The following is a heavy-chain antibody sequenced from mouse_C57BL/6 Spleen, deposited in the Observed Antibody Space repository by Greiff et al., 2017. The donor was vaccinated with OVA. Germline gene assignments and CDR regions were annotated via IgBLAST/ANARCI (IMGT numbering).Heavy chain of an antibody. CDR1: GFTFSDYG. J-gene: IGHJ2*01. D-gene: IGHD1-1*01. CDR2: ISSGSSTI. Sequence: EVKLMESGGGLVKPGGSLKLSCAASGFTFSDYGMHWVRQAPEKGLEWVAYISSGSSTIYYADTVKGRFTISRDNAKNTRFLQMTSLRSEDTAMYYCARQGSNTVVDYYFDYWGQGTTLTVSS. CDR3: ARQGSNTVVDYYFDY. V-gene: IGHV5-17*01.